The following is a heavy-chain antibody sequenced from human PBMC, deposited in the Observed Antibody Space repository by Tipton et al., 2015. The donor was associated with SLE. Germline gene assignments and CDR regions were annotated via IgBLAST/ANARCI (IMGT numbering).Heavy chain of an antibody. D-gene: IGHD3-10*01. V-gene: IGHV3-48*04. J-gene: IGHJ4*02. CDR1: GFTFSSYS. Sequence: SLRLSCAASGFTFSSYSMNWVRQAPGKGLEWVSYISSSSSTIYYADSVKGRFTISRDNAKNSLYLQMNSLRAEDTAVYYCARLSGSYFDYWGQGTLVTVSS. CDR3: ARLSGSYFDY. CDR2: ISSSSSTI.